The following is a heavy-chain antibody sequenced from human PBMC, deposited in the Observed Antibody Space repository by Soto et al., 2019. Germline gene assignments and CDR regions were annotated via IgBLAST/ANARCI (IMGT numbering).Heavy chain of an antibody. CDR2: ISGSGGST. Sequence: SLRLSCSASGFTFSSYAMHWVRQAPGKGLEWVSAISGSGGSTYYADSVKGRFTISRDNSKNTLYLQINSLRAEDTAVYYCAKDLSLTSSSWIYYYYYYGMDVWGQGTTVTVSS. CDR1: GFTFSSYA. V-gene: IGHV3-23*01. CDR3: AKDLSLTSSSWIYYYYYYGMDV. D-gene: IGHD6-13*01. J-gene: IGHJ6*02.